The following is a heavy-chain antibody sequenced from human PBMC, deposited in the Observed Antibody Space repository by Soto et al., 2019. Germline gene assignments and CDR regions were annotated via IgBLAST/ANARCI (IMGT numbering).Heavy chain of an antibody. D-gene: IGHD5-12*01. CDR3: AKDVRPDGYWDLDY. V-gene: IGHV3-23*01. J-gene: IGHJ4*02. Sequence: GGSLRLSCAASGFTFGTYSMNWVRQAPGKGLEWVSGIYGNGGGTSYADSVKGRFTISRDNSRNTLYLQMNSLRAEDTAVYYCAKDVRPDGYWDLDYWGQGTPVTVSS. CDR2: IYGNGGGT. CDR1: GFTFGTYS.